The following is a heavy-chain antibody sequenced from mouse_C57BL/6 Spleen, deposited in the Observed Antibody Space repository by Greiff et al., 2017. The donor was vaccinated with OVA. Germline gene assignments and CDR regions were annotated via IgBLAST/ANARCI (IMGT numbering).Heavy chain of an antibody. Sequence: EVMLVESGGGLVQPGGSMKLSCAASGFTFSDAWMDWVRQSPEQGLEWVAEIRNKANNPASYYAESVKGRFTISRDDSKSSVYLQMDSLRAEGTGIYYCTMSFYYPDVWGTGTTVTVSS. D-gene: IGHD1-1*01. J-gene: IGHJ1*03. CDR1: GFTFSDAW. V-gene: IGHV6-6*01. CDR3: TMSFYYPDV. CDR2: IRNKANNPAS.